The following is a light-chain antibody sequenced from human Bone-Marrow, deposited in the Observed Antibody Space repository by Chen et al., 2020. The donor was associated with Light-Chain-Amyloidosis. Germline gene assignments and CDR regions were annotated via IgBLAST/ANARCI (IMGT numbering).Light chain of an antibody. J-gene: IGKJ3*01. CDR1: QSVFYSSNNKNY. CDR3: QQYYTTPFT. CDR2: WAS. V-gene: IGKV4-1*01. Sequence: DIVMTQSPDSLAVSLGERATINCKSSQSVFYSSNNKNYLAWYQQRPGQPPNLLIYWASTRESGVPDRFSGSGSGTDFTLTISSLQAEDGAVYYCQQYYTTPFTFGPGTKVDIK.